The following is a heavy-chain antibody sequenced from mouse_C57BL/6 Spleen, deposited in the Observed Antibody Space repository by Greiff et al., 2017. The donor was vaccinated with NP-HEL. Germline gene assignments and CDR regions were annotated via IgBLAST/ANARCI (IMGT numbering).Heavy chain of an antibody. CDR1: GFTFSSYG. CDR3: ARHVTVVFDY. CDR2: ISSGGSYT. V-gene: IGHV5-6*01. J-gene: IGHJ2*01. Sequence: EVQGVESGGDLVKPGGSLKLSCAASGFTFSSYGMSWVRQTPDKRLEWVATISSGGSYTYYPDSVKGRFTISRDNAKNTLYLQMSSLKSEDTAMYYCARHVTVVFDYWGQGTTLTVSS. D-gene: IGHD1-1*01.